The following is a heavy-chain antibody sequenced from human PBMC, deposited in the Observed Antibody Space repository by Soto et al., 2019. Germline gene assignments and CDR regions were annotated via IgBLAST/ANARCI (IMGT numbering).Heavy chain of an antibody. J-gene: IGHJ6*02. V-gene: IGHV3-48*03. CDR2: ISSSGSTK. CDR1: GFTFSSYE. Sequence: HPGGSLRLSCAASGFTFSSYEMNWVRQAPGKGLEWVSYISSSGSTKHYADSLKGRFTISRDNAKNSLILQMDSLRAEDTAVYYCTRETNNGMDVWGQGTTVTVSS. CDR3: TRETNNGMDV.